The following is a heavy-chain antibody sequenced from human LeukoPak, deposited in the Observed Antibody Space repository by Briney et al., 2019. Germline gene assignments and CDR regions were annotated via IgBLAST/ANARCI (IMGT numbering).Heavy chain of an antibody. D-gene: IGHD3-10*01. V-gene: IGHV4-34*01. CDR3: ARVRYYYGSGSYRSRGNWFDP. CDR2: INHSGST. Sequence: SETLSLTCAVYGGSLSGYYWSWIRQPPGKGLEWIGEINHSGSTNYNPSLKSRVTISVDTSKNQFSLKLSSVTAADTAVYYCARVRYYYGSGSYRSRGNWFDPWGQGTLVTVSS. CDR1: GGSLSGYY. J-gene: IGHJ5*02.